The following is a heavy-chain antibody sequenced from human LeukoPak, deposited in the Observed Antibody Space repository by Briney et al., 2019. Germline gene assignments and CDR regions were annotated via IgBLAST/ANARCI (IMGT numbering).Heavy chain of an antibody. CDR1: GFTVSSNY. V-gene: IGHV3-23*01. D-gene: IGHD6-19*01. Sequence: GGSLRLSCAASGFTVSSNYMNWVRQAPGKGLEWVSAISGSGGSTYYADSVKGRFTISRDNSKNTLYLQMNSLRAEDTAVYYCATHFGYSSGWGQGTLVTVSS. CDR3: ATHFGYSSG. J-gene: IGHJ4*02. CDR2: ISGSGGST.